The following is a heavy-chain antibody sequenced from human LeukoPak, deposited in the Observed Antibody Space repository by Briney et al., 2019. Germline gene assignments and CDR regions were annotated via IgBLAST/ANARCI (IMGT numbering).Heavy chain of an antibody. CDR3: AHGSMYQLDY. V-gene: IGHV3-23*01. CDR2: IIGGAGGA. J-gene: IGHJ4*02. D-gene: IGHD2-2*01. CDR1: GFTFSSYA. Sequence: PGGSLRLSCEASGFTFSSYAMGWVRQAPGKGLEWVSGIIGGAGGAYYADSVKGRFTISRDNAKNTLYLQMNSLRAEDTAVYYCAHGSMYQLDYWGQGTLVTVSS.